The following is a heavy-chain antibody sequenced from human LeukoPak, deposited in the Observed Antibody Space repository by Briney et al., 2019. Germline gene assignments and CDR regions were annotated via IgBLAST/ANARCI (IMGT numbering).Heavy chain of an antibody. Sequence: PGGSLRLSCAASGFTFSSYTMNWVRQAPGKGLEWVSYISSSGSTIYYADSVKGRFTISRDNAKNSLYLQMNSLRAEDTAVYYCARFPPGYGDLHWYFDLWGRGTLVTVSS. J-gene: IGHJ2*01. V-gene: IGHV3-48*04. CDR3: ARFPPGYGDLHWYFDL. CDR2: ISSSGSTI. CDR1: GFTFSSYT. D-gene: IGHD4-17*01.